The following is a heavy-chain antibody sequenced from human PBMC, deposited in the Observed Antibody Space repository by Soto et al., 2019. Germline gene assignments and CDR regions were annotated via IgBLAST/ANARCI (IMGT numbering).Heavy chain of an antibody. J-gene: IGHJ4*02. V-gene: IGHV1-2*02. CDR1: GYTFTGHY. Sequence: ASVQVSCKESGYTFTGHYIRWVRQAHEQGPEWMGEIGPESGATRYAQKFQGRVTMTRDMSITTVCMELNNLSPDDTAVYYCGRGRSGQIVVFYWGQGTPVTVSS. CDR3: GRGRSGQIVVFY. CDR2: IGPESGAT. D-gene: IGHD5-12*01.